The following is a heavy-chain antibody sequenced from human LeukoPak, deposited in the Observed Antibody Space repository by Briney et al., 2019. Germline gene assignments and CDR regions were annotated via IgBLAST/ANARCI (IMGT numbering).Heavy chain of an antibody. Sequence: PGGSLRLSCAASGFTVSSDFMSWVRQAPGKGLEWVSVIYSGGGTYYADSVKGRFTISRDNSKNTLYLQMNSLRAEDTAVYYCAKDLATGYSSGWYDYWGQGTLVTVSS. CDR2: IYSGGGT. J-gene: IGHJ4*02. CDR1: GFTVSSDF. CDR3: AKDLATGYSSGWYDY. D-gene: IGHD6-19*01. V-gene: IGHV3-66*01.